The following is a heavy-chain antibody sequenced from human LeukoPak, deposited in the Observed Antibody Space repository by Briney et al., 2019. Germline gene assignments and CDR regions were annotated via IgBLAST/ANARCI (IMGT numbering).Heavy chain of an antibody. CDR1: GFTFGDYA. CDR2: IRSKAYGGTT. Sequence: GRSLRLSCTASGFTFGDYAMSWFRQAPGKELEWVGFIRSKAYGGTTEYAASVKGRFTISRDDSKSIAYLQMNSLKTEDTAVYYCTTPGGDSSSWYYFDYWGQGNLVTVSS. J-gene: IGHJ4*02. V-gene: IGHV3-49*03. CDR3: TTPGGDSSSWYYFDY. D-gene: IGHD6-13*01.